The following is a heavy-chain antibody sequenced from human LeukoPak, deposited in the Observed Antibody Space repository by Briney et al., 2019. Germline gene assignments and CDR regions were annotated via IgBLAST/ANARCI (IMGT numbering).Heavy chain of an antibody. Sequence: PSETLSLTCTVSGVSISSSNSYWGWIRQPPGEGLEWIGSIYYSGNTYYNASLKSQVSISIDTSKNQFSLKLSSVTAADTAVYYCARAVPAYYYDSSGYGFDYWGQGTLVTVSS. CDR2: IYYSGNT. CDR3: ARAVPAYYYDSSGYGFDY. D-gene: IGHD3-22*01. V-gene: IGHV4-39*01. CDR1: GVSISSSNSY. J-gene: IGHJ4*02.